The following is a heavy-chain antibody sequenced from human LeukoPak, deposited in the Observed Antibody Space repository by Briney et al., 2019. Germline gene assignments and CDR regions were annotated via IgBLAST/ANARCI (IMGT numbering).Heavy chain of an antibody. Sequence: SETLSLTCTVSGGSISSSSYYWGWIRQPPGKGLEWIGYIYYSGSTNYNPSLKSRVTISVDTSKNQFSMKLSSVTAADTAVYYCARDRGFTRWGQGTLVTVSS. CDR2: IYYSGST. J-gene: IGHJ4*02. CDR1: GGSISSSSYY. D-gene: IGHD3-10*01. CDR3: ARDRGFTR. V-gene: IGHV4-61*01.